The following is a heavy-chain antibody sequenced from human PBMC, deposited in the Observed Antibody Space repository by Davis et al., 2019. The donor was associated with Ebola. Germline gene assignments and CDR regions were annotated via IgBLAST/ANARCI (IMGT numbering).Heavy chain of an antibody. CDR2: VSYDGSHQ. D-gene: IGHD6-19*01. Sequence: SLNISCASPGFTLRSYGMHWVRQAPGKGLEWVAVVSYDGSHQHYAASVKRRFTISRDNSKRTLYLQMISLRVEDTAVYYCAKASAAVAGTQAYFGMDVWGQGTTVTVSS. CDR1: GFTLRSYG. J-gene: IGHJ6*02. V-gene: IGHV3-30*18. CDR3: AKASAAVAGTQAYFGMDV.